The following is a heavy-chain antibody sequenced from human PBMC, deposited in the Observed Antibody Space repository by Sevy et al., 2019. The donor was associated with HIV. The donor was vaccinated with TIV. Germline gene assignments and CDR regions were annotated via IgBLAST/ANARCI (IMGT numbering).Heavy chain of an antibody. V-gene: IGHV4-59*01. CDR2: IYYSGRP. J-gene: IGHJ6*02. CDR3: ARSEVVTIFGVVIMNGMDV. D-gene: IGHD3-3*01. Sequence: SETLSLTCTVSGASISSYYWSWIRQPPGKGLEWIGYIYYSGRPNDNPSLKSGVTISVETSKNQFSLKLSSVTAADTAVYYCARSEVVTIFGVVIMNGMDVWGQGTTVTVSS. CDR1: GASISSYY.